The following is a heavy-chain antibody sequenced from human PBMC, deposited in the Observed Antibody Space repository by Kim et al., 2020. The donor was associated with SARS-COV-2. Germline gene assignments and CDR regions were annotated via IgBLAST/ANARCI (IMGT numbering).Heavy chain of an antibody. V-gene: IGHV3-21*01. CDR3: ARAPDSSGWYNYFDY. D-gene: IGHD6-19*01. Sequence: GGSLRLSCAASGFTFSSYSMNWVRQAPGKGLEWVSSISSSSSYIYYADSVKGRFTISRDNAKNSLYLQMNSLRAEDTAVYYCARAPDSSGWYNYFDYWGQGTLVTVSS. CDR2: ISSSSSYI. CDR1: GFTFSSYS. J-gene: IGHJ4*02.